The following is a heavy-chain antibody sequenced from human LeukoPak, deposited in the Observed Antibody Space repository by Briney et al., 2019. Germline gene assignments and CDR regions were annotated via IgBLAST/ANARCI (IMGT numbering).Heavy chain of an antibody. CDR2: ISWNSGSI. Sequence: PGGSLRLSCAASGFTFDDYAMHWVRQAPGKGLEWVSGISWNSGSIGYADSVKGRFTISRDNAKNSLYLQMNSLRAEDMALYYCAKAGLWSGFDYWGQGTLVTASS. CDR3: AKAGLWSGFDY. V-gene: IGHV3-9*03. D-gene: IGHD5-18*01. CDR1: GFTFDDYA. J-gene: IGHJ4*02.